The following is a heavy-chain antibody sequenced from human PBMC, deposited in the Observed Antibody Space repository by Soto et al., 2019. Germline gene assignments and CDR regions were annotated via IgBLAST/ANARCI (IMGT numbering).Heavy chain of an antibody. CDR3: AGPGYSSQDY. D-gene: IGHD5-18*01. V-gene: IGHV3-23*01. Sequence: EVQLLESGGGLVQPGGSLRLSCAASGFTFSSFALSWVRQAPGKGLQWVSAISGSGGDTDYADSVKGRFTIYRDNSKNSLFLKMNSLRAEDTAIYYCAGPGYSSQDYWGQGTLVTVSS. CDR2: ISGSGGDT. CDR1: GFTFSSFA. J-gene: IGHJ4*02.